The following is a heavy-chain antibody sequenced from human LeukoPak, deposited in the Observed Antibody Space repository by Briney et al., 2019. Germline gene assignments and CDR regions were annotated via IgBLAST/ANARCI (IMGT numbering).Heavy chain of an antibody. CDR1: GFTFSSYS. Sequence: PGGSLRLSCAASGFTFSSYSMNWVRQAPGKGLEWVSVIYAGGTTYYADSVKGRFTISRDNSKNTLYLQMNSLRAEDTAVYYCAKGGDGYNRLKFDYWGQGTLVTVSS. CDR3: AKGGDGYNRLKFDY. J-gene: IGHJ4*02. D-gene: IGHD5-12*01. V-gene: IGHV3-23*03. CDR2: IYAGGTT.